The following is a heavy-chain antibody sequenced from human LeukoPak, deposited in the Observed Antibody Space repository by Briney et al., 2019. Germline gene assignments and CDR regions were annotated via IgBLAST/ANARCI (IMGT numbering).Heavy chain of an antibody. V-gene: IGHV3-33*01. D-gene: IGHD4-11*01. CDR3: ARDAQRGFDYSNSLQY. Sequence: PRGSLRLSCAATGFTFNHYGMHWVRQAPGKGLEWVAVIWSDGTNRYYADSVKGRFTISRDDSRNTVYLQMNSLRPEDTGAYYCARDAQRGFDYSNSLQYWGQGTPVTVST. CDR2: IWSDGTNR. CDR1: GFTFNHYG. J-gene: IGHJ4*02.